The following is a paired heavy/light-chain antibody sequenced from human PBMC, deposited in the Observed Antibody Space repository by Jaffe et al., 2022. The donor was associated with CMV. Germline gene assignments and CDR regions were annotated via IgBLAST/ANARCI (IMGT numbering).Heavy chain of an antibody. V-gene: IGHV3-15*01. Sequence: EVQLVESGGGLVKPGGSLRLSCAASGFTFTNAWMSWVRQAPGKGLEWVGRIKSKTDGGTTDYAAPVKGRFTISRDDSKNTLYLQMNSLKTEDTAVYFCTTDLGRITIFGVVISPLYYYYSMDVWGKGTTVTVSS. D-gene: IGHD3-3*01. CDR3: TTDLGRITIFGVVISPLYYYYSMDV. J-gene: IGHJ6*03. CDR1: GFTFTNAW. CDR2: IKSKTDGGTT.
Light chain of an antibody. CDR3: ATWDYSLSAGV. CDR1: ISNIGNNF. V-gene: IGLV1-51*02. J-gene: IGLJ3*02. Sequence: QSVLTQPPSVSAAPGQNVTISCSGGISNIGNNFVSWHQQLPGTAPKLLIYENHKRPSGIPDRFSGSKSGTSATLAITGLQTGDEANYYCATWDYSLSAGVFGGGTKLTVL. CDR2: ENH.